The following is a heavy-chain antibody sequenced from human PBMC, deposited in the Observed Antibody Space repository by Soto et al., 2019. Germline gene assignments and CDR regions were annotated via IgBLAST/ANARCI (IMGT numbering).Heavy chain of an antibody. CDR1: GGTFSSYA. Sequence: ASVKVSCKASGGTFSSYAISWVRQAPGQGLEWMGGIIPIFGTANYAQKFQGRVTITADESTSTAYMELSSLRSEDTAVYYCARSSAAGTDEKHSGYGMDVWGQGTTVTVS. CDR3: ARSSAAGTDEKHSGYGMDV. V-gene: IGHV1-69*13. CDR2: IIPIFGTA. J-gene: IGHJ6*02. D-gene: IGHD6-13*01.